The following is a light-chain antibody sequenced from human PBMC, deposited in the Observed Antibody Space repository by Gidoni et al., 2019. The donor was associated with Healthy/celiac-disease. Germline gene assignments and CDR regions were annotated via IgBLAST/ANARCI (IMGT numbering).Light chain of an antibody. V-gene: IGKV1-33*01. J-gene: IGKJ5*01. CDR3: QQYDNLPIT. CDR1: QDISNY. CDR2: DAS. Sequence: IQMTQSPSSLSASVGDRVTITCPASQDISNYLNWYQQKPGKAPKLLIYDASNLETGVPSRFSRSGSGTDFTFTISSLQPEDIATYYCQQYDNLPITFGQGTRLEIK.